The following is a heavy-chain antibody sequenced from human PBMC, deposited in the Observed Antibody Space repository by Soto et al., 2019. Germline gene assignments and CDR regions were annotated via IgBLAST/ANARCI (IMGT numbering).Heavy chain of an antibody. CDR1: GFTFSSYG. V-gene: IGHV3-33*01. J-gene: IGHJ4*02. Sequence: GGSLRLSCAASGFTFSSYGMHWVRQAPGKGLEWVAVIWYDGSNKYYADSVKGRFTISRDNSKNTLYLQMNSLRAEDTAVYYCARGRGVALVFDYWGQGTLVTVSS. D-gene: IGHD3-3*01. CDR3: ARGRGVALVFDY. CDR2: IWYDGSNK.